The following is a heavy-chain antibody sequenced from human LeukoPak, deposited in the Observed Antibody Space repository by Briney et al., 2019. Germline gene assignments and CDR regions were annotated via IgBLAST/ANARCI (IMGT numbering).Heavy chain of an antibody. CDR1: GFTFSSYA. CDR3: ASTQDLNY. Sequence: PGGSLRLSCAASGFTFSSYAMSWVRQAPGKGLEWVAVISYDGSNKYYADSVKGRFTISRDNSKNTLYLQMNSLRAEDTAVYYCASTQDLNYWGQGTLVTVSS. D-gene: IGHD2-15*01. V-gene: IGHV3-30-3*01. J-gene: IGHJ4*02. CDR2: ISYDGSNK.